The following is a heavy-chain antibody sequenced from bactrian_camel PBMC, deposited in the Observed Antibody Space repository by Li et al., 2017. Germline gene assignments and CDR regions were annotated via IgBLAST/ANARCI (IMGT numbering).Heavy chain of an antibody. CDR1: GYVC. J-gene: IGHJ4*01. V-gene: IGHV3S53*01. CDR3: ATGAPGNSRYALDLGAYSY. Sequence: HVQLVESGGGSVQAGGSLRLSCSASGYVCMGWYRQTPGNEREGVAGINTAGGLYYADSVKGRFTISRYNAKNNVVWLQMNHLKAEDTAMYFCATGAPGNSRYALDLGAYSYFGQGTQVTVS. D-gene: IGHD3*01. CDR2: INTAGGL.